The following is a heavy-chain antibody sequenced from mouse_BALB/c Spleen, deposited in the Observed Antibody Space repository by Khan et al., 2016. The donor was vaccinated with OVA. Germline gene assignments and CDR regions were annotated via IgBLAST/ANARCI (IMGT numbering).Heavy chain of an antibody. D-gene: IGHD2-14*01. V-gene: IGHV1-26*01. CDR1: GYSFTLYY. CDR3: ARGYDFCAY. CDR2: VNPKTGGT. J-gene: IGHJ3*01. Sequence: IQLVQSGPDLVKPGASVKISCKASGYSFTLYYMTWVRQSHGKSLEWIGRVNPKTGGTDYNQDFKGKAILTVDKSSNTAYMDLRSLTSEDSAVYYCARGYDFCAYWGQGTLVTVSA.